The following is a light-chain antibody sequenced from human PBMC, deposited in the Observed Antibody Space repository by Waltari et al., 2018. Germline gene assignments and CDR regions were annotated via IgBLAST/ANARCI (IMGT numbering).Light chain of an antibody. CDR2: GNS. Sequence: QSVLTQPPSVSGAPGQRVTLSCTGSRSHTGAGYDVHWYQQLPGTAPKLLIYGNSNRPSGVPDRFSGSKSGTSASLAITGLQAEDEADYYCQSYDSSLSGSRVFGGGTKVTVL. CDR3: QSYDSSLSGSRV. V-gene: IGLV1-40*01. CDR1: RSHTGAGYD. J-gene: IGLJ3*02.